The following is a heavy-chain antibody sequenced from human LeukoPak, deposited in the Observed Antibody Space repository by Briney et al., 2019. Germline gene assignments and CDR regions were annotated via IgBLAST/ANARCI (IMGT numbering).Heavy chain of an antibody. CDR1: GFTFDDYG. J-gene: IGHJ4*02. CDR3: ARGGENYDFWSGYLAVARDFDY. D-gene: IGHD3-3*01. V-gene: IGHV3-20*04. Sequence: GGSLRLSCAASGFTFDDYGMSWVRQAPGKGLEWVSGINWNGGSTGYADSVKGRFTISRDNSKNTLYLQMNSLRAEDTAVYYCARGGENYDFWSGYLAVARDFDYWGQGTLVTVSS. CDR2: INWNGGST.